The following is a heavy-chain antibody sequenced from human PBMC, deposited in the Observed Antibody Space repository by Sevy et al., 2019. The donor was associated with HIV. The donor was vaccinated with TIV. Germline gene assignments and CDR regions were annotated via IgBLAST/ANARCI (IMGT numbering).Heavy chain of an antibody. CDR3: ARAGIAVAGTNYYYGMDV. CDR2: INPSGSST. Sequence: ASVKVSCKASGYTFTSYYMHWVRQAPGQGLEWMGIINPSGSSTSYAQKFQGRVTMTRDTSTSTVYMELSSLRSEDTAVYYCARAGIAVAGTNYYYGMDVWGQGTTVTVSS. D-gene: IGHD6-19*01. CDR1: GYTFTSYY. J-gene: IGHJ6*02. V-gene: IGHV1-46*01.